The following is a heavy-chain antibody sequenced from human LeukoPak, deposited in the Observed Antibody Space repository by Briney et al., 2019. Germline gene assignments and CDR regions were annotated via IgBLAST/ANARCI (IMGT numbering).Heavy chain of an antibody. Sequence: GGSLRLSCAASGFTFSSYWMNWVRQAPGKGLEWVGRIKPRTDGETTEYAAPVKGRFSISRDDSKNMLYLQMNSLKTEDTAVYYCITPLPYSAQGGQGTLVTVSS. D-gene: IGHD2-21*01. CDR3: ITPLPYSAQ. J-gene: IGHJ4*02. CDR1: GFTFSSYW. V-gene: IGHV3-15*07. CDR2: IKPRTDGETT.